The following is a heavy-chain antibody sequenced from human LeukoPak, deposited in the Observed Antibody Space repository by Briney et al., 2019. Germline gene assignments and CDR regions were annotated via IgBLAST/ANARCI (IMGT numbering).Heavy chain of an antibody. CDR1: GFTVSSNY. CDR3: AKSLWYQLLSVWFDP. V-gene: IGHV3-53*01. CDR2: IYSNEST. Sequence: GGSLRLSCAASGFTVSSNYMSWVRQAPGKGLEWVSVIYSNESTYYADSVKGRFTISRDNSKNTLYLQMNSLRAEDTAVYYCAKSLWYQLLSVWFDPWGQGTLVTVSS. J-gene: IGHJ5*02. D-gene: IGHD2-2*01.